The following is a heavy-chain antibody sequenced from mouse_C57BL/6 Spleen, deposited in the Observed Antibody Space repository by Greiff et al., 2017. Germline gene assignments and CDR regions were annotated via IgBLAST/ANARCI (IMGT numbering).Heavy chain of an antibody. D-gene: IGHD1-1*01. Sequence: VQLQQPGAELVRPGPSVKLSCTASGYTFTSYWMHWVKQRPGQGLEWIGVIDPSDSYTNYNQKFKGKATLTVDTSSSTAYMQLSSLTSEDSAVYYCARDYYGSTYAMDYWGQGTSVTVSS. CDR3: ARDYYGSTYAMDY. CDR2: IDPSDSYT. V-gene: IGHV1-59*01. CDR1: GYTFTSYW. J-gene: IGHJ4*01.